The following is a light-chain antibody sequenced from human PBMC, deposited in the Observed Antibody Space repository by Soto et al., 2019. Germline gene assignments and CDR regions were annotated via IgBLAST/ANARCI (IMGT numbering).Light chain of an antibody. CDR1: SSNIGAGYD. CDR3: QSYDSSLPV. V-gene: IGLV1-40*01. CDR2: GNS. J-gene: IGLJ2*01. Sequence: QSVLTQPPSVSGAPGQRVTISCTGSSSNIGAGYDVHWYQQLPGTAPKPLIYGNSNRPSGVPDRFSGSKSGTSASLAITGLQAEDEADYYCQSYDSSLPVFGGGTKLTVL.